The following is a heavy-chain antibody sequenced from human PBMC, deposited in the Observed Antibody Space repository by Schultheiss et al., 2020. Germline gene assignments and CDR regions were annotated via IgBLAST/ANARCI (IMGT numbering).Heavy chain of an antibody. J-gene: IGHJ4*02. CDR2: IIPNSGGT. D-gene: IGHD6-19*01. V-gene: IGHV1-2*04. CDR1: GGTFSSYT. CDR3: AREGSSGWYGDY. Sequence: ASVKVSCKASGGTFSSYTISWVRQAPGQGLEWMGGIIPNSGGTNYAQKFQGWVTMTRDTSISTAYMELRSLRSDDTAVYYCAREGSSGWYGDYWGQGTLVTVAS.